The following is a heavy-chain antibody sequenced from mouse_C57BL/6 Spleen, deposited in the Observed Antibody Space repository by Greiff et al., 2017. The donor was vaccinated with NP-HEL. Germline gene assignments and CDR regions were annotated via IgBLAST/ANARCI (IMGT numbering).Heavy chain of an antibody. Sequence: QVQLKESGHELVKPGASVKLSCKASGYTFTSYDINWVKQRPGQGLEWIGWIYPRDGSTKYNEKFKGKATLTVDTSSSTAYMELHSLTSEDSAVYFCAIMVTEGFDYWGQGTTLTVSS. D-gene: IGHD2-2*01. J-gene: IGHJ2*01. CDR1: GYTFTSYD. CDR2: IYPRDGST. CDR3: AIMVTEGFDY. V-gene: IGHV1-85*01.